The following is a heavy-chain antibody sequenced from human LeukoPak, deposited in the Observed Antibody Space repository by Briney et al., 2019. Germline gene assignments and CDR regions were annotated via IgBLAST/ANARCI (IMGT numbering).Heavy chain of an antibody. Sequence: GGSLRLSCAASGFTFSSYSMNWVRQAPGKWLEWVSSISNSGSYIYYADSVKGRFTISRDNAKNSLYLQMNSLRAEDTAVYYCANHLACGSTSCPPFDYWGQGTLVTVSS. CDR1: GFTFSSYS. CDR2: ISNSGSYI. J-gene: IGHJ4*02. D-gene: IGHD2-2*01. CDR3: ANHLACGSTSCPPFDY. V-gene: IGHV3-21*01.